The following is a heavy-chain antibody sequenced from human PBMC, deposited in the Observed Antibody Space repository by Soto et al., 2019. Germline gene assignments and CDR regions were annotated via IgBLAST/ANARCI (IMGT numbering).Heavy chain of an antibody. V-gene: IGHV3-48*01. CDR2: ISSSSSTI. CDR1: GFTFSSYS. J-gene: IGHJ6*03. Sequence: EVQLVESGGGLVQPGGSLRLSCAASGFTFSSYSMNWVRQAPGKGLEWVSYISSSSSTIYYADSVKGRFTISRDNAQNSLYLQMNSLRAEDTAVYYCARDGGYCSGGSCWDSYYMDVWGKGTTVTVSS. CDR3: ARDGGYCSGGSCWDSYYMDV. D-gene: IGHD2-15*01.